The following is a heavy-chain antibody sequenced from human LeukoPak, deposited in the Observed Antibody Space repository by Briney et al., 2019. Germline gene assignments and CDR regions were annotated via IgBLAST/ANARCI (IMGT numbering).Heavy chain of an antibody. V-gene: IGHV4-34*01. Sequence: ASETLSLTCAVYGGSFSGYYWSWIRQPPGKGLEWIGEINHSGSTNYNPSLKSRVTISVDTSKNQFFLKLSSVTAADTAVYYCARGWLSVSLDAFDIWGQGTMVTVSS. CDR3: ARGWLSVSLDAFDI. CDR2: INHSGST. CDR1: GGSFSGYY. D-gene: IGHD3-9*01. J-gene: IGHJ3*02.